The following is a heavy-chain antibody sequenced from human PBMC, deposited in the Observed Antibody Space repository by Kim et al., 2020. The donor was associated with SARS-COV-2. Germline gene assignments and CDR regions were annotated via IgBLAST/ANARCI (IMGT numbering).Heavy chain of an antibody. V-gene: IGHV3-33*05. CDR1: GFTFSSYG. CDR3: ARDTEDCSSAGCYVDY. J-gene: IGHJ4*02. CDR2: ISYDGSNK. Sequence: GGSLRLSCAASGFTFSSYGMHWVRQAPGKGLDWVSFISYDGSNKYYADSVKGRFTISRDNSKNTLYLQMNSLRAEDTAVYYCARDTEDCSSAGCYVDYWGQGSPLSVSS. D-gene: IGHD2-2*01.